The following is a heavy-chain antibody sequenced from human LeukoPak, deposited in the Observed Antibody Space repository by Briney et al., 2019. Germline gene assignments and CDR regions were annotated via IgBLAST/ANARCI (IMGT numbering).Heavy chain of an antibody. J-gene: IGHJ6*02. V-gene: IGHV1-18*01. Sequence: ASVKVSCKASGYTFTSYGTSWVRQALGQGLEWMGWISAYNGNTNYAQNLQGRDTMTTDTSTSTAYMEMRSLRSDDTAVYYCARVEAFYYYYGMDVWGQGTTVTVSS. CDR2: ISAYNGNT. CDR1: GYTFTSYG. CDR3: ARVEAFYYYYGMDV.